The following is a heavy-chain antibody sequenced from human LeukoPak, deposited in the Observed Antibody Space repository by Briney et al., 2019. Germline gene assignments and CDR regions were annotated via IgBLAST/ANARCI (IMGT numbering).Heavy chain of an antibody. Sequence: GRSLRLSCAASGFTFSSYGMHWVRQAPGEGLVWVAFISYDGIDKYYADSVKGRFTISRDNSKNTLYLQMNSLRAEDTAVYYCAKIMGSYYDTSGPFDYWGQGTLVTVSS. CDR3: AKIMGSYYDTSGPFDY. J-gene: IGHJ4*02. D-gene: IGHD3-22*01. CDR1: GFTFSSYG. V-gene: IGHV3-30*18. CDR2: ISYDGIDK.